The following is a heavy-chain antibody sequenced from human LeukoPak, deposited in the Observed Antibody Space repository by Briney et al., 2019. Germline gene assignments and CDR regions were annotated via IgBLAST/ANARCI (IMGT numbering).Heavy chain of an antibody. Sequence: SETLSLTCTVSGESTSGFYWNWIRQPPGKGLEWIGYIYYSGSTNYNPSLKSRVTISIDTSKNQFSLKLSSVTAADTAVYYCARAEYDGSYRYFDYWGQGTLVTVSS. V-gene: IGHV4-59*08. CDR3: ARAEYDGSYRYFDY. CDR1: GESTSGFY. J-gene: IGHJ4*02. CDR2: IYYSGST. D-gene: IGHD1-26*01.